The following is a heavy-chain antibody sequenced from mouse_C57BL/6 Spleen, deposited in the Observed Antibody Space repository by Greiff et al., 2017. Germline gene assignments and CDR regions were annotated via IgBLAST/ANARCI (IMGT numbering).Heavy chain of an antibody. D-gene: IGHD1-1*01. CDR1: GYNFTSYW. Sequence: VQLQQPGPELVKPGASVKLSCKASGYNFTSYWMHWVKQRPGQGLEWIGNINPSNGGTNYNEKFKCKGTLTVDKSSSTAYLQLSSRTSEDSAVYYCARRTVVAHYDYWGQGTTLTVSS. J-gene: IGHJ2*01. CDR2: INPSNGGT. V-gene: IGHV1-53*01. CDR3: ARRTVVAHYDY.